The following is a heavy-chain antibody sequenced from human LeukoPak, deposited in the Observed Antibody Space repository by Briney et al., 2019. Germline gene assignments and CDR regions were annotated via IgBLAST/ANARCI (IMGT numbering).Heavy chain of an antibody. J-gene: IGHJ4*02. CDR3: ARGLSLITGTTAVVATKGSLDY. Sequence: PSETLSLTCAVYGGSFSGYYWSWIRRPPGKGLEWIGEINHSGSTNYNPSLKSRVTISVDTSKNQFSLKLSSVTAADTAVYYCARGLSLITGTTAVVATKGSLDYWGQGTLVTVSS. D-gene: IGHD1-7*01. V-gene: IGHV4-34*01. CDR1: GGSFSGYY. CDR2: INHSGST.